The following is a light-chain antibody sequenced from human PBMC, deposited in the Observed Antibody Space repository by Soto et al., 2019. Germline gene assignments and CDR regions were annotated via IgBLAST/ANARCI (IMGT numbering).Light chain of an antibody. CDR2: EVS. V-gene: IGLV2-14*01. CDR3: SSYTSSSTEV. CDR1: SSDVGGYNY. Sequence: QSALTQPASVSGSPGQSITISCTGTSSDVGGYNYVSWYQQHPGKAPKVMIYEVSNRASGVSNRFSGSKSGNTASLTISGLQAEDEADYYCSSYTSSSTEVFGGGTKRPS. J-gene: IGLJ2*01.